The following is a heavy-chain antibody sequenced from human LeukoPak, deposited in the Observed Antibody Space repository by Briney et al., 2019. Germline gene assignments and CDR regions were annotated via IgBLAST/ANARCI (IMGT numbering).Heavy chain of an antibody. CDR2: MNPNSGNT. D-gene: IGHD4-23*01. CDR3: ARDIRAVGIDY. V-gene: IGHV1-8*03. J-gene: IGHJ4*02. CDR1: GYTFTSYD. Sequence: ASVKVSCKASGYTFTSYDINWVRQATGQGLEWMGWMNPNSGNTGYAQKFQGRVTITRNTSISTAYMELSSLRSEDTAVYYCARDIRAVGIDYWGQGTLVTVSS.